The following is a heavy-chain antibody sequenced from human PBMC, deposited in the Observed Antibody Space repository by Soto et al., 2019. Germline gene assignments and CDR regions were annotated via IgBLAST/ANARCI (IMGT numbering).Heavy chain of an antibody. V-gene: IGHV3-7*01. J-gene: IGHJ4*02. CDR1: VFTFLGDW. CDR3: ARDFYGGFSYGPGDN. Sequence: PGWSLRLSCVSSVFTFLGDWMSWVRQAPGKGLEWVANIKQDGSAKQYLDSVRGRFTISRDNSKNSVYLQMNSLRAEDTALYYCARDFYGGFSYGPGDNWGQGTLVTVSS. CDR2: IKQDGSAK. D-gene: IGHD2-15*01.